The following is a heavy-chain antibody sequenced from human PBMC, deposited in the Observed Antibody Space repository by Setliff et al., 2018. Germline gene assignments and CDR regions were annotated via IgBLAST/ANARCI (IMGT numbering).Heavy chain of an antibody. Sequence: LSLTCAVSGYSISSGYYWGWIRQPPGKGLEWIGSIYHSGSTYYNPSLKSRVTISVDTSKNQFSLKLSSVTAADTAVYYCARQPEGGYYDSSGYYGVAPYYFDYWGQGTLVTVSS. CDR2: IYHSGST. CDR3: ARQPEGGYYDSSGYYGVAPYYFDY. V-gene: IGHV4-38-2*01. D-gene: IGHD3-22*01. CDR1: GYSISSGYY. J-gene: IGHJ4*02.